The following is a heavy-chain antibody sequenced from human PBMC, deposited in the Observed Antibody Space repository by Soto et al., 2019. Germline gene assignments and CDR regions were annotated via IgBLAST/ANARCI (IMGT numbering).Heavy chain of an antibody. Sequence: PSETLSLTCTVSGGSISGYFWSWIRQPAGKGLDWIGRIYSSGSTNYNPSLNSRITMSVDTSKNQFSLKLSSVSAADTAVYYCARAYDSNGTHAFDIWGQGTLVTVSS. V-gene: IGHV4-4*07. CDR1: GGSISGYF. CDR3: ARAYDSNGTHAFDI. CDR2: IYSSGST. D-gene: IGHD3-22*01. J-gene: IGHJ3*02.